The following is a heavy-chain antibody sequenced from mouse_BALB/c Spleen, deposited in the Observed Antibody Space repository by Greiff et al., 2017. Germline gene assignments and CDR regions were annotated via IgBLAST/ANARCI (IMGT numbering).Heavy chain of an antibody. V-gene: IGHV2-2*02. J-gene: IGHJ4*01. D-gene: IGHD2-4*01. Sequence: VQLVESGPGLVQPSQSLSITCTVSGFSLTSYGVHWVRQSPGKGLEWLGVIWSGGSTDYNAAFISRLSISKDNSKSQVFFKMNSLQANDTAIYYCARNGGIRDYYAMDYWGQGTSVTVSS. CDR2: IWSGGST. CDR1: GFSLTSYG. CDR3: ARNGGIRDYYAMDY.